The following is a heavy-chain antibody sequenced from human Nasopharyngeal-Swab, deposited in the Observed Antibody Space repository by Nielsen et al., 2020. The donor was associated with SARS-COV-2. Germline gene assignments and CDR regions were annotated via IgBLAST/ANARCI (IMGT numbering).Heavy chain of an antibody. Sequence: GGSLKLSCAASGFFFSSYWMSWVRQAPGKGLEWVANIKQDGSEKYYVDSVKGRFTISRDNAKNSLYLQMNSLRAEDTAVYYCARDDYGDYYYYMDAWGKGTTVTVSS. V-gene: IGHV3-7*01. J-gene: IGHJ6*03. CDR2: IKQDGSEK. CDR3: ARDDYGDYYYYMDA. CDR1: GFFFSSYW. D-gene: IGHD4-17*01.